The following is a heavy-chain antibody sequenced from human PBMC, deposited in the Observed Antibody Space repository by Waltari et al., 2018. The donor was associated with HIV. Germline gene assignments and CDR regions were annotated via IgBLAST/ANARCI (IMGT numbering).Heavy chain of an antibody. CDR2: VYLNDDK. J-gene: IGHJ4*02. D-gene: IGHD6-13*01. CDR1: GLPLSTNELG. V-gene: IGHV2-5*01. Sequence: QITLKESGPTLVKPTQTLSLTCTFSGLPLSTNELGVGWIRQPPVKALEWLALVYLNDDKRYRPSLKTRLTITKNTSQNQVVLTMTNMDPVDTATYYCAYYTYSTSWFDYWGQGTLVTVSS. CDR3: AYYTYSTSWFDY.